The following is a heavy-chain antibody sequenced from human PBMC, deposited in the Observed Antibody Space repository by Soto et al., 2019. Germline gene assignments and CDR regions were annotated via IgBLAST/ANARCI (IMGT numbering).Heavy chain of an antibody. CDR2: ISDSGTRS. CDR3: ANNLQSVFCTRGVCIPGGVFQP. J-gene: IGHJ1*01. V-gene: IGHV3-23*01. CDR1: GFTFGSNT. Sequence: ELHLLESGGGLVQPGGSLRLSCAASGFTFGSNTMSWVRQAPGKGLEWVSSISDSGTRSLYADSVKGRFTISRDNYKNTLHQHLNSLRAQHTAVYFCANNLQSVFCTRGVCIPGGVFQPWGQGTLVTVAS. D-gene: IGHD2-8*02.